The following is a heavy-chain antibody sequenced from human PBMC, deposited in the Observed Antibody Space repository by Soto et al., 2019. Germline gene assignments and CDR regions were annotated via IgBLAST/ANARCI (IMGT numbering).Heavy chain of an antibody. CDR3: AKTRISIWSGSSCDI. J-gene: IGHJ3*02. CDR2: ISGSGDST. Sequence: EVQLLESGGGLVQTGGSLRLSCAASGFNFGSYAMPWARQAPGKGLEWVSGISGSGDSTYYADSVKGRFTVSRDNSKKTMYLQMNSLRADDTAVYYCAKTRISIWSGSSCDIWGQGTILTVSS. D-gene: IGHD3-3*01. V-gene: IGHV3-23*01. CDR1: GFNFGSYA.